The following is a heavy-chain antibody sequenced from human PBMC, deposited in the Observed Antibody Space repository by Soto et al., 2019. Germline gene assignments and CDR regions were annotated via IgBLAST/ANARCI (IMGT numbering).Heavy chain of an antibody. J-gene: IGHJ3*02. CDR3: AFRIAVAGPRAQGRNDAFDI. CDR2: INHSGST. Sequence: NPSETLSLTCAVYGGSCSGYYWSWIRQPPGKGLEWIGEINHSGSTNYNPSLKSRVTISVDTSKNQFSLKLSSVTAADTAVYYCAFRIAVAGPRAQGRNDAFDICGQGTMVTVSS. D-gene: IGHD6-19*01. V-gene: IGHV4-34*01. CDR1: GGSCSGYY.